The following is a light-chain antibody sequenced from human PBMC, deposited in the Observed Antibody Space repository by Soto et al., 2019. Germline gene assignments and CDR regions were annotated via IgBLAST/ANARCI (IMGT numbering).Light chain of an antibody. V-gene: IGKV3-15*01. CDR1: QSVSGT. CDR3: QQYNDWPWT. CDR2: GAS. Sequence: EIGMTQSPGTLSLSPGETATLSCRASQSVSGTLAWYQQKPGQAPRLLIHGASTRAPGFPARFSGSGSGTDFTLTISSLQSEDFAVYYCQQYNDWPWTFGQGTKVDIK. J-gene: IGKJ1*01.